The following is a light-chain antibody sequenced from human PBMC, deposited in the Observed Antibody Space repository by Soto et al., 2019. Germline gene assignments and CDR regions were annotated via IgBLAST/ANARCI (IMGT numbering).Light chain of an antibody. CDR3: REYNHAPRT. CDR1: QGISNY. CDR2: APS. V-gene: IGKV1-27*01. J-gene: IGKJ1*01. Sequence: DIQMTQSPSSLSASVGDTVTITCRASQGISNYLAWYQQKPGQVPNLRIYAPSTLQSGVTPRLSGRGSEAGFHVTSSRLRPEHVATYYCREYNHAPRTFGQGTKV.